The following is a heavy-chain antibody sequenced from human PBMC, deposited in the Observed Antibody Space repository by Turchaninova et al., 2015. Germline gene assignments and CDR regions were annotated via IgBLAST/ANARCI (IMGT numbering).Heavy chain of an antibody. CDR3: ARGPDSSDYYYFY. CDR1: GGTFRTPA. Sequence: QVQLVQSGAEVKKPGSTVKVSCKASGGTFRTPAISWVRQAPGQGLELMGGITQIFGTANYAQKFQGRVTVTADESTRTAYMELSSLRSEDTAVYYCARGPDSSDYYYFYWGQGTLVTVSS. V-gene: IGHV1-69*12. CDR2: ITQIFGTA. J-gene: IGHJ4*02. D-gene: IGHD3-22*01.